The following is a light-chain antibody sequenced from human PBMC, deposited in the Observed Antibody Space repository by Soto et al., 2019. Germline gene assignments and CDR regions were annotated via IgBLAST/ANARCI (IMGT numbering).Light chain of an antibody. CDR1: QSVSSN. CDR3: QPYNNWPLT. Sequence: EIVMTQSPATLSVSPGERATLSCRASQSVSSNLAWYQHKPGLTPRLLIYDTSTRATGVPTRFSGSRSGAEFTLTINSLQSEDFAVYYCQPYNNWPLTFGGGTKVDI. J-gene: IGKJ4*01. CDR2: DTS. V-gene: IGKV3-15*01.